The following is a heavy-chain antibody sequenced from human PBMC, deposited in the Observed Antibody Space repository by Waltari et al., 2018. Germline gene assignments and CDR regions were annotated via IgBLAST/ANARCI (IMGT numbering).Heavy chain of an antibody. D-gene: IGHD1-1*01. CDR3: ANRPTGKAY. CDR2: ISSSGSTI. Sequence: EVQLVESGGGLVQPGGSLRLSCAASGFTFSSYEMSWVRQAAGKGLEWVSYISSSGSTIYYADSVKGRFTISRDNAKNSLYLQMNSLRDEDTAVYYCANRPTGKAYWGQGTLVTFSS. V-gene: IGHV3-48*03. CDR1: GFTFSSYE. J-gene: IGHJ4*02.